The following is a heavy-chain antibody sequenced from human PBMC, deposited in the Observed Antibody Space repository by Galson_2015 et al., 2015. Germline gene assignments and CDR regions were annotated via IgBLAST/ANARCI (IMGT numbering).Heavy chain of an antibody. Sequence: SLRLSCAASGFTFSSYAMMWVRQAPGKGLEWVSVISAAGSTYYADSVKGRFTISRDNAKNSLYLQMNSLRDEDTAVYYCARSRGPGLVDYWGQGTLVTVSS. CDR2: ISAAGST. CDR3: ARSRGPGLVDY. J-gene: IGHJ4*02. D-gene: IGHD3-10*01. V-gene: IGHV3-23*01. CDR1: GFTFSSYA.